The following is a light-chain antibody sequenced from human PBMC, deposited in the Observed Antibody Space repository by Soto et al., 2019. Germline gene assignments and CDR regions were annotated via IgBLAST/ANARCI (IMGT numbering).Light chain of an antibody. V-gene: IGLV2-8*01. CDR2: EVT. CDR3: SSYGGTNNLV. Sequence: QSVLTQPPSASGSPEQSVSISCTGTSSDVGGYNHVSWYQQHPDKAPKLIIYEVTKRPSGVPDRFSGSKSGNTASLTVSGLQAEDEADYYCSSYGGTNNLVFGGGTKLTVL. CDR1: SSDVGGYNH. J-gene: IGLJ2*01.